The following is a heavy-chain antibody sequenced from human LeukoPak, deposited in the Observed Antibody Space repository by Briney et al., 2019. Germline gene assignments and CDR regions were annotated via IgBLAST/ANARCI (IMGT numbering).Heavy chain of an antibody. J-gene: IGHJ3*02. Sequence: GGSLRLSCAASGFTFSSYEMNWVRQAPGKGLEWVSSISSSSSYIYYADSVKGRFTISRDNAKNSLYLQMNSLRAEDTAVYYCARTDEISAFDIWGQGTMVTVSS. CDR1: GFTFSSYE. V-gene: IGHV3-21*01. CDR3: ARTDEISAFDI. CDR2: ISSSSSYI.